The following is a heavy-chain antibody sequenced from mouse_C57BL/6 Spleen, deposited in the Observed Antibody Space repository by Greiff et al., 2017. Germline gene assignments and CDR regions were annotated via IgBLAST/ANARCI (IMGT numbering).Heavy chain of an antibody. CDR1: GFNIKDDY. CDR2: IDPENGDT. CDR3: TTLITTVVDWYFDV. Sequence: EVQLQQSGAELVRPGASVKLSCTASGFNIKDDYMHWVKQRPEQGLEWIGWIDPENGDTEYASKFQGKATITADPSSNTAYLQLSSLPSDDTAVYYCTTLITTVVDWYFDVWGTGTTVTVSS. V-gene: IGHV14-4*01. J-gene: IGHJ1*03. D-gene: IGHD1-1*01.